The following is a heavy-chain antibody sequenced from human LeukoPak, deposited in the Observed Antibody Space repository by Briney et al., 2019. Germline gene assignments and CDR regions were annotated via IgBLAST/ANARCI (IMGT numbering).Heavy chain of an antibody. CDR1: GFTLSSYA. V-gene: IGHV3-30-3*01. J-gene: IGHJ3*02. CDR3: ARDRSSDVDAFDI. Sequence: GGSLRLSCAASGFTLSSYAMHWVRQAPGKGLEWVAVISYDGSNKYYADSVKGRFTISRDNSKNTLYLQMNSLRAEDTAVYYCARDRSSDVDAFDIWGQGTMVTVSS. D-gene: IGHD3-22*01. CDR2: ISYDGSNK.